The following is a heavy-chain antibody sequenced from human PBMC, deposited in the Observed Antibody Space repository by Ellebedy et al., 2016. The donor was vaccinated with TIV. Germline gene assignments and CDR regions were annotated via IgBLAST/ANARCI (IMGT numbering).Heavy chain of an antibody. D-gene: IGHD5-12*01. CDR1: GFTFSSYW. CDR3: AREHIVATIRYYYYGMDV. Sequence: GESLKISXAASGFTFSSYWMSWVRQAPGKGLGWVANIKQDGSEKYYVDSVKGRFTISRDNAKNSLYLQMNSLRAEDTAVYYCAREHIVATIRYYYYGMDVWGQGTTVTVSS. V-gene: IGHV3-7*01. J-gene: IGHJ6*02. CDR2: IKQDGSEK.